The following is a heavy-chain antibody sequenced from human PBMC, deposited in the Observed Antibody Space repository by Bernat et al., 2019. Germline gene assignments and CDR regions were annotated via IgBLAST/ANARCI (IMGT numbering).Heavy chain of an antibody. Sequence: VQLVESGGGLVQPGGSLRLSCAASGFIFSNYWMSWVRQAPGKGLEWVANIKPDGTDKYYMDSVKGRFTITRDNAKNSVYLQMNSLRADDTAVYYCARAVAENWFDPWGQGTLVTVSS. CDR1: GFIFSNYW. V-gene: IGHV3-7*03. D-gene: IGHD2-15*01. CDR2: IKPDGTDK. CDR3: ARAVAENWFDP. J-gene: IGHJ5*02.